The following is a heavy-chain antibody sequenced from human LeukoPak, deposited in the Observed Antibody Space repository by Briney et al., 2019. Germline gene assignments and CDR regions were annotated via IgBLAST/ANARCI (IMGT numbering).Heavy chain of an antibody. Sequence: SETLSLTCTVSGGSISTYYWNWIRQPPGKGLEWIGYIYHSGSTNYNPSLQSRVTISVDTSKNQFSLNLNSVTAADTAVYYCTRGGAARLHFQNWGQGTLVTVSS. D-gene: IGHD6-6*01. J-gene: IGHJ1*01. CDR1: GGSISTYY. V-gene: IGHV4-59*01. CDR3: TRGGAARLHFQN. CDR2: IYHSGST.